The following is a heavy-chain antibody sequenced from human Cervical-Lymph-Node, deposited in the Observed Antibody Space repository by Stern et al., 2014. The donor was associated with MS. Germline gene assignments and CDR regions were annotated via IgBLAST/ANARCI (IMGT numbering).Heavy chain of an antibody. J-gene: IGHJ5*02. V-gene: IGHV4-59*11. Sequence: VQLVESGPGLLRPSAPLSLTCTVSGASLTSHFWSWVRQPPGKGLEWVGYIYDGGTTNYNAPLRGRAAISIDASKTQFSLRLSSVTAADTAVYYCARATDLWGQGTLVTVSS. CDR2: IYDGGTT. CDR3: ARATDL. CDR1: GASLTSHF.